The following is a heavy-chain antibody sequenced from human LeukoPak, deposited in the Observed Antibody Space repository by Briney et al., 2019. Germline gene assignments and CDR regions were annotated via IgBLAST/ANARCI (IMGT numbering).Heavy chain of an antibody. J-gene: IGHJ4*02. CDR2: IRYDANIE. D-gene: IGHD6-13*01. Sequence: GGSLRLSCAASGFTVSSYYMNWVRQAPGKGLEGVAFIRYDANIEYYADSVKGRFTISRDNSKNTLFLQMNSLRAVDTAVYYCAKGGSSSWDYFDYWGQGTLVTVSS. V-gene: IGHV3-30*02. CDR1: GFTVSSYY. CDR3: AKGGSSSWDYFDY.